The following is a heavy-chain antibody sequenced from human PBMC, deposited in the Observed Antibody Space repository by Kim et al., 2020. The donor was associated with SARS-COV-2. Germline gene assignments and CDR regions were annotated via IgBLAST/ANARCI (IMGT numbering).Heavy chain of an antibody. CDR2: ISSSSSTI. Sequence: GGSLRLSCAASGFTFSSYSMNWVRQAPGKGLEWVSYISSSSSTIYYADSVKGRFTISRDNAKNSLYLQMNSLRDEDTAVYYCASQLGDIFHYYYYGMDVWGEGPTVTVSS. V-gene: IGHV3-48*02. CDR1: GFTFSSYS. CDR3: ASQLGDIFHYYYYGMDV. D-gene: IGHD3-10*01. J-gene: IGHJ6*04.